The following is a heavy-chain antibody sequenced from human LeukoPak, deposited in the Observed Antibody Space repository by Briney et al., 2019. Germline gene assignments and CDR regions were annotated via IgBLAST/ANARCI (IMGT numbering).Heavy chain of an antibody. V-gene: IGHV4-39*01. Sequence: PSETLALTCTVSGGSISSSTYYWGWIRQPPGKGLEWIGTIDYSGSTFYNASLKSRVTISVDTSKNQFSLKVNSVTAADTAVYYCARLGQRGLCSGGTCYSDYWGQGTLVIVSS. J-gene: IGHJ4*02. CDR2: IDYSGST. CDR1: GGSISSSTYY. CDR3: ARLGQRGLCSGGTCYSDY. D-gene: IGHD2-15*01.